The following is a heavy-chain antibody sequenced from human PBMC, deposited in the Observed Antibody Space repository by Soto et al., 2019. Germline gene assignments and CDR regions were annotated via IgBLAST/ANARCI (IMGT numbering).Heavy chain of an antibody. V-gene: IGHV4-4*07. CDR1: GASISGFY. J-gene: IGHJ5*02. CDR3: VRDGTKALRDWFDP. Sequence: ASETLSLTCTVSGASISGFYWSWIRKSAGRGLEWIGRIYATGTTDYNPSLKSRVMMSVDTSKKQFSLKLRSVTAADTAVYYCVRDGTKALRDWFDPWGQGISLTVSS. D-gene: IGHD1-1*01. CDR2: IYATGTT.